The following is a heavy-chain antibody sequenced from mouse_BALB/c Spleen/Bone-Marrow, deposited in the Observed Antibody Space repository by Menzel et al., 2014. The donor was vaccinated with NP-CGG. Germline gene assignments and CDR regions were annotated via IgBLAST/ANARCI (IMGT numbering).Heavy chain of an antibody. CDR2: IDTSDSYI. Sequence: QVQLQQPGAEFVMPGASVKMSCKASGYTFTDKWMHWVKRRPGQGLEWIGAIDTSDSYINYNQKFKGKASLTVDASSSTAYMHLSSLTSDDSAVYYCARGGHDFSLDYWGQGTSVIVSS. V-gene: IGHV1-69*01. D-gene: IGHD2-4*01. CDR3: ARGGHDFSLDY. J-gene: IGHJ4*01. CDR1: GYTFTDKW.